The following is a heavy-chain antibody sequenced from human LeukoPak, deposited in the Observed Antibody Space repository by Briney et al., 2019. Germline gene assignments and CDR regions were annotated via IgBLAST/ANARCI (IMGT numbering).Heavy chain of an antibody. J-gene: IGHJ4*02. Sequence: PGGSLRLSCAASGFTFSSYAMSWVRQAPGKGLEWVSAISGSGGSTYYADSVKGRFTISRDSSKNMLYVQMNSLRAEDTAVYYCAKGLISSATYFSYFDYWGQGTLVTVSS. CDR2: ISGSGGST. V-gene: IGHV3-23*01. CDR1: GFTFSSYA. CDR3: AKGLISSATYFSYFDY. D-gene: IGHD1-26*01.